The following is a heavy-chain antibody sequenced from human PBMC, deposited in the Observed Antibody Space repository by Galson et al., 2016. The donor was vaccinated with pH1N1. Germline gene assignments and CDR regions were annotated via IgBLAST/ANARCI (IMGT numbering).Heavy chain of an antibody. J-gene: IGHJ4*02. Sequence: SLRLSCAASGFTLSNYWMHWVRQAPGKGLVWVARINTDGSTTTYADSVKGRFTVSRDNAKNTLYLQTNSLRVEDSAVYYCVRAPIGNDGYWGQGTLVTVSS. V-gene: IGHV3-74*01. CDR1: GFTLSNYW. CDR2: INTDGSTT. CDR3: VRAPIGNDGY. D-gene: IGHD1-1*01.